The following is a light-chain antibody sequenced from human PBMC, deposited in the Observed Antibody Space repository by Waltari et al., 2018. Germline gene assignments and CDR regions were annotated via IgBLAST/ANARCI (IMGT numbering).Light chain of an antibody. Sequence: QSALTQPPSASGSRGQSVTISCTGTSSHVCAYNYVSWYQQHPGKAPKLIIFDVSKRPSGVPDRFSASKSANTASLTVSGLQAEDEADYYCSSFAGSNIYVFGTGTRVAVL. CDR3: SSFAGSNIYV. CDR2: DVS. J-gene: IGLJ1*01. V-gene: IGLV2-8*01. CDR1: SSHVCAYNY.